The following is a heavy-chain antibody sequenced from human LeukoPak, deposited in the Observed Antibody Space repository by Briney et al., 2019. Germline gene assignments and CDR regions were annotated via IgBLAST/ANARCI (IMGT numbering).Heavy chain of an antibody. CDR1: GFTFSSYW. J-gene: IGHJ4*02. CDR2: IKQDGSEK. Sequence: GGSLRLSCAASGFTFSSYWMSWARQAPGKGLEWVANIKQDGSEKYYVDSVKGRFTISRDNAKNSLYLQMNSLRAEDTAVYYCARPLYYYDSSGSDYWGQGTLVTVSS. CDR3: ARPLYYYDSSGSDY. V-gene: IGHV3-7*01. D-gene: IGHD3-22*01.